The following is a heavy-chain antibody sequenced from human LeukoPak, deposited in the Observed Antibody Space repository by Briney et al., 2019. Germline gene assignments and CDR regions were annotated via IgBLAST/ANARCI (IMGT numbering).Heavy chain of an antibody. CDR1: GGTFSSYA. CDR2: IIPIFGTA. CDR3: ARDSIPAAVPREYYYYYYMDV. V-gene: IGHV1-69*05. J-gene: IGHJ6*03. Sequence: ASVKVSCKASGGTFSSYAISWVRQAPGQGLEWMGGIIPIFGTANYAQKFQGRVTITTDESTSTAYMELSSLRSEDTAVYYCARDSIPAAVPREYYYYYYMDVWGKGTTVTFSS. D-gene: IGHD2-2*01.